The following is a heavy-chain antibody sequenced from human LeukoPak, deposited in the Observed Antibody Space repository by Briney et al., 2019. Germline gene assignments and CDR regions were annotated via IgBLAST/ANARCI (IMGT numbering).Heavy chain of an antibody. CDR1: RYTFTSYY. CDR2: INPSGGST. V-gene: IGHV1-46*01. D-gene: IGHD2-2*01. CDR3: ARVVPAVAPWIDWFDP. Sequence: ASVKVSCKASRYTFTSYYMHWVRQAPGQGLEWMGIINPSGGSTSHAQKFQGRVTMTRDTSTSTVYMYLSSLRSEDTAVYYCARVVPAVAPWIDWFDPWGQGTLVTVSS. J-gene: IGHJ5*02.